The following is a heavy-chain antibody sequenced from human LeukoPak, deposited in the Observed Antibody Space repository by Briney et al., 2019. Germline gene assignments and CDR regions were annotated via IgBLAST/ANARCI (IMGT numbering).Heavy chain of an antibody. CDR1: GFIFSSYS. J-gene: IGHJ4*02. Sequence: GGSLRLSCVASGFIFSSYSMNWVRQAPGMGPEWVSSISGSSSHIYYADSVKGRFTVSRDNARNSLYLQMNSLRVEDTAVYYCAREYSGYVPDYWGQGTLVTVSS. V-gene: IGHV3-21*01. CDR3: AREYSGYVPDY. CDR2: ISGSSSHI. D-gene: IGHD5-12*01.